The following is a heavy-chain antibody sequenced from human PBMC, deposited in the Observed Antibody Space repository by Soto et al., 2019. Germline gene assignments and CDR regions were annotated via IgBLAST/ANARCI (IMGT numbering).Heavy chain of an antibody. V-gene: IGHV1-2*04. D-gene: IGHD2-21*02. CDR1: GDTFTSYD. Sequence: ASVKVSCKASGDTFTSYDINWVRQATGQGLEWMGWMNPNSGGTNYAQKFQGWVTMTRDTSISTAYMELSRLRSDDTAVYYCARAAGLAYCGDDCSIYAFDIWGQGTMVTVSS. CDR3: ARAAGLAYCGDDCSIYAFDI. CDR2: MNPNSGGT. J-gene: IGHJ3*02.